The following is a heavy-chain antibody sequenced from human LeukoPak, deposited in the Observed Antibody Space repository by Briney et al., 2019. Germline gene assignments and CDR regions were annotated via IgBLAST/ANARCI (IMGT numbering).Heavy chain of an antibody. CDR2: IIPIFGTA. D-gene: IGHD5-18*01. CDR1: GGTFSRYA. Sequence: GASVKVSCNASGGTFSRYAIRWLRPPPGQGLAWMGLIIPIFGTANYAQKFQGRVTITTDESTSTAYMELSSLRSEDTAVYYCARDRAYSYGHYYYYYYMDVWGKGTTVTVSS. CDR3: ARDRAYSYGHYYYYYYMDV. J-gene: IGHJ6*03. V-gene: IGHV1-69*05.